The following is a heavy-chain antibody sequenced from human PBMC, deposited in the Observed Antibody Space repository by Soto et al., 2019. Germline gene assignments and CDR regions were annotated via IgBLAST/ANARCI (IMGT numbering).Heavy chain of an antibody. CDR1: GFTFSSYW. Sequence: WGSLRLFCAASGFTFSSYWMHWVRQVPGTGPVWVSRISSDGTSTAYADSVKGRFTISRDNAKNTLSLQMDSLRAEDTAVYSCVRGAPFDYWGQGAQVTVSS. CDR2: ISSDGTST. V-gene: IGHV3-74*01. J-gene: IGHJ4*02. CDR3: VRGAPFDY.